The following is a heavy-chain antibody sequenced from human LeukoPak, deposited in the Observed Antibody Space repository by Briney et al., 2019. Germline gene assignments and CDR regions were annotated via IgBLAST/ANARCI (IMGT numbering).Heavy chain of an antibody. D-gene: IGHD1-1*01. CDR3: GGNRWNYVYYGMDV. J-gene: IGHJ6*02. CDR1: RVTFSSLL. V-gene: IGHV3-74*01. Sequence: RGALRLSCVASRVTFSSLLPYCGRQAPETGLLWVSRIISDGRDTRHAHSVKGRVTLSTDTATKTLCLHINRPRAQQTAAYYSGGNRWNYVYYGMDVWGQGTTVTVSS. CDR2: IISDGRDT.